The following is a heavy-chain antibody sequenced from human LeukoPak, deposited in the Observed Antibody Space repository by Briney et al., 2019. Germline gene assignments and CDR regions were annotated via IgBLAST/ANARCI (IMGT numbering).Heavy chain of an antibody. Sequence: GASVKVSCKVSGYTLTELSMHWVRQAPGKGLEWMGGFDPEDGETIYAQKFQGRVTMTEATSTDTAYMELSSLRSEDTAVYYCAIPTVTTSYYGMDVWGQGTTVTVSS. D-gene: IGHD4-17*01. J-gene: IGHJ6*02. CDR1: GYTLTELS. CDR3: AIPTVTTSYYGMDV. CDR2: FDPEDGET. V-gene: IGHV1-24*01.